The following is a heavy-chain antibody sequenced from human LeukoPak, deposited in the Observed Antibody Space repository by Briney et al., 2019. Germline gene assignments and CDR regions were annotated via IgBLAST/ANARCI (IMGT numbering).Heavy chain of an antibody. Sequence: PGGSLRLSCAASGFTFSSYEMNGVRQAPGKGLEWVSYISFSTSTIYYADSVKGRFTISRDNAKNALYLQMNSLRAEDTAMYYCARDTHYYGSGSPAFDIWGQGTMVTVSS. CDR2: ISFSTSTI. J-gene: IGHJ3*02. CDR1: GFTFSSYE. V-gene: IGHV3-48*01. D-gene: IGHD3-10*01. CDR3: ARDTHYYGSGSPAFDI.